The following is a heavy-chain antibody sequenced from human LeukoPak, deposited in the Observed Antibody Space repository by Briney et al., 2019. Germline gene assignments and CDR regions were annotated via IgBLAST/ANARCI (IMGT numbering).Heavy chain of an antibody. CDR2: LFTGGGRT. CDR1: GFTFSSYS. D-gene: IGHD3-10*01. V-gene: IGHV3-23*01. J-gene: IGHJ4*02. CDR3: AKECDYSPGHKFDL. Sequence: GGSLRLSCAASGFTFSSYSMNWVRQAPGKGLEWVSVLFTGGGRTLYADSVKGRFTISGDTSRTTLYLQMNGLRAEDTAVYYCAKECDYSPGHKFDLWGQGTLVTVSS.